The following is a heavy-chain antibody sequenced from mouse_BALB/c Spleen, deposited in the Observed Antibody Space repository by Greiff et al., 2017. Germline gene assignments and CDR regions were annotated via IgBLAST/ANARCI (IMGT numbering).Heavy chain of an antibody. V-gene: IGHV1-69*02. J-gene: IGHJ4*01. CDR3: ARRGGRYAMDY. CDR1: GYTFTSYW. CDR2: IDPSDSET. Sequence: QVQLQQPGAELVKPGAPVKLSCKASGYTFTSYWMNWVKQRPGRGLEWIGRIDPSDSETHYNQKFKDKATLTVDKSSSTAYIQLSSLTSEDSAVYYCARRGGRYAMDYWGQGTSVTVSS.